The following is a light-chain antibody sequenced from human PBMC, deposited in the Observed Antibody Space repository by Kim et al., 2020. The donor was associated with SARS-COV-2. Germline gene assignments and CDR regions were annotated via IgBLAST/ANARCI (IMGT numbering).Light chain of an antibody. V-gene: IGLV2-23*02. CDR1: SSDIGSYNL. Sequence: QSALTQPASVSGSPGQSIAISCTGTSSDIGSYNLVSWYQQHPGRAPKLMIYAVTERPSGVSDRFSGSKSGYTASLTISGLQAEDEANYFCSSYAGSHTVIFGPGTKVTVL. CDR2: AVT. J-gene: IGLJ1*01. CDR3: SSYAGSHTVI.